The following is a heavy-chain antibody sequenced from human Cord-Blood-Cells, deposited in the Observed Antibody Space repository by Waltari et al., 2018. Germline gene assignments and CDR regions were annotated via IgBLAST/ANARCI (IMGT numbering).Heavy chain of an antibody. J-gene: IGHJ3*02. D-gene: IGHD3-10*01. CDR2: ISYDGSNK. CDR3: AKSGEDAFDI. Sequence: QVQLVESGGGGVQPWWLLELPCSAPGFAYSSNAMPRVRQAPGKGLGWVAVISYDGSNKYYADSVKGRFTISRDNSKNTLYLQMNSLRAEDTAVYYCAKSGEDAFDIWGQGTMVTVSS. CDR1: GFAYSSNA. V-gene: IGHV3-30*18.